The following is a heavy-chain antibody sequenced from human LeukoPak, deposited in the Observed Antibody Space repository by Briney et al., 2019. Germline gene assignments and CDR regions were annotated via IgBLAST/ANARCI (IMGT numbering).Heavy chain of an antibody. Sequence: PGGSLRLSCAASGFTFSSYTMNWVRQAPGKGLEWVSSISSTSGYTYYADSVKGRFTNSRDNAKRSLELHMSSLRVEDTAVYYCATTHHYYDSSGFYYSSDAFDIWGQGTMVTVS. CDR2: ISSTSGYT. J-gene: IGHJ3*02. D-gene: IGHD3-22*01. CDR1: GFTFSSYT. V-gene: IGHV3-21*01. CDR3: ATTHHYYDSSGFYYSSDAFDI.